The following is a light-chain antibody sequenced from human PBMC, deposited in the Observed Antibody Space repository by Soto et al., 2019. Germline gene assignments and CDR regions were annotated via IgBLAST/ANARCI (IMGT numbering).Light chain of an antibody. CDR1: NIGSKS. V-gene: IGLV3-21*02. J-gene: IGLJ3*02. CDR3: QVWDSSSAHRV. Sequence: SYVLTQPPSVSVAPGQTARITCGGNNIGSKSVHWYQQKPGQAPVLVVYDDSDRPPGIPERFSGSNSGNTATLTISRVEAGDEADYYCQVWDSSSAHRVFGGGTKLTVL. CDR2: DDS.